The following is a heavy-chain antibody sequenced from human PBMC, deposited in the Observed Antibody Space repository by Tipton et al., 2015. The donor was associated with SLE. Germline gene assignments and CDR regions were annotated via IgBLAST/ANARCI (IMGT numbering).Heavy chain of an antibody. CDR3: AREGGFTMTYEYFQH. J-gene: IGHJ1*01. CDR2: IYYSGNT. D-gene: IGHD3-22*01. Sequence: TLSLTCTVSGDSINSGGYYWTWIRQHPGKGLEWIGYIYYSGNTYYNPSLKSRVTISADTSNNQFSLKLSSVTAADTAVYYCAREGGFTMTYEYFQHWGQGTLVTVSS. CDR1: GDSINSGGYY. V-gene: IGHV4-31*03.